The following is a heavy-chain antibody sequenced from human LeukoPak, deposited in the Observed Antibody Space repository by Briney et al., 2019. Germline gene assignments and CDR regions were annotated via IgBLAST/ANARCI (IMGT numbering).Heavy chain of an antibody. CDR1: GYTFTGYY. CDR3: AIGSAHIVVVIATDYYMDV. J-gene: IGHJ6*03. Sequence: ASVKVSCKASGYTFTGYYMHWVRQAPGQGLEWMGWINPNSGGTNYAQKFQGRVTMTRDTSISTAYMELGRLRPDDTAVYYCAIGSAHIVVVIATDYYMDVWGKGTTVTVSS. D-gene: IGHD2-21*01. V-gene: IGHV1-2*02. CDR2: INPNSGGT.